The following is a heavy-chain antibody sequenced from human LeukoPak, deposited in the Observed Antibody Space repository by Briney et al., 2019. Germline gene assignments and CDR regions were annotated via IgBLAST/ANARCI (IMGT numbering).Heavy chain of an antibody. Sequence: SVKVSCKASGGTFSSYAISWVRQAPGQGLEWMGGIIPIFGTANYAQKSQGRVTITADESTSTAYMELSSLRSEDTAVYYCAREKYYYYGSGSFSYFDYWGQGTLVTVSS. V-gene: IGHV1-69*13. CDR3: AREKYYYYGSGSFSYFDY. CDR1: GGTFSSYA. J-gene: IGHJ4*02. D-gene: IGHD3-10*01. CDR2: IIPIFGTA.